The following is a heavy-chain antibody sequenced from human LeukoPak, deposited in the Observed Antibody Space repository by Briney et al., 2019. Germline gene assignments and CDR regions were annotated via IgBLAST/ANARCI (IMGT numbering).Heavy chain of an antibody. V-gene: IGHV4-4*07. CDR2: IYTSGST. CDR1: GGSISSYY. J-gene: IGHJ3*02. Sequence: TSETLSLTCTVSGGSISSYYWSWIRQPAGKGLEWIGRIYTSGSTNYNPSLKSRVTISVDTSKNQFSLKLSSVTAADTAVYYCASTYDRASAFDIWGQGTMVTVSS. D-gene: IGHD3-22*01. CDR3: ASTYDRASAFDI.